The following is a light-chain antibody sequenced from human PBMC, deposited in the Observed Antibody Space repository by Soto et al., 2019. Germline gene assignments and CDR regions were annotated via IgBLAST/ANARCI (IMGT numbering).Light chain of an antibody. V-gene: IGKV1D-12*01. CDR2: AAS. Sequence: DIQMTQSPSSVSASVGDRVTISCQASQGISSSLAWYQQKPGKAPKFLIYAASSLQSGVPSRFSGSGFGTDFTLTISSLQPEDSAIYYCQQADTFPITFGQGTRLEIK. CDR3: QQADTFPIT. CDR1: QGISSS. J-gene: IGKJ5*01.